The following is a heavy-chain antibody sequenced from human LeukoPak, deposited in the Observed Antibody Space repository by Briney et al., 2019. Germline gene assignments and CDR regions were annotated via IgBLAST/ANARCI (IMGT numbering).Heavy chain of an antibody. CDR1: GYTFTSYG. CDR2: ISAYNGKT. V-gene: IGHV1-18*01. D-gene: IGHD2-8*01. J-gene: IGHJ4*02. Sequence: GAAVKVSCKASGYTFTSYGISWVRQAPGQGLEWMGWISAYNGKTNNAQKLQGKVTMTTDTSTSTAYVELRSLRSDDTAVYYCARGRSPVWPGDYWGQGTLVTVSS. CDR3: ARGRSPVWPGDY.